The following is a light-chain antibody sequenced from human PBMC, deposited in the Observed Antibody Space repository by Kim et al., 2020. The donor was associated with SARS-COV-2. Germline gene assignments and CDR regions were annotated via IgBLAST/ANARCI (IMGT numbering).Light chain of an antibody. CDR3: QKYNSGPYT. CDR1: QGIDNY. CDR2: GSS. Sequence: DIQMTQSPSSLSASVGDRVTITCRASQGIDNYLAWYQQKPGKVPKLLIYGSSTLQPGVPSRFSGSASGTDFTLTISSLQPEDVATYYCQKYNSGPYTFGQGTKLEI. J-gene: IGKJ2*01. V-gene: IGKV1-27*01.